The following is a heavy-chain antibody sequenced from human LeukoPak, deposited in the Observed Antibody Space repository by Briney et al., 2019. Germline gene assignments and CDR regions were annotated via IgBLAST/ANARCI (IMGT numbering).Heavy chain of an antibody. J-gene: IGHJ4*02. CDR1: GFTFSSYG. D-gene: IGHD3-3*01. CDR2: VSYDGSNK. CDR3: AKDRLGYFDY. Sequence: GGSLRLSCAASGFTFSSYGMHWVRQAPGKGLEWVAVVSYDGSNKYYADSVKGRFTISRDNSKNTLYLQMNSLRAEDTAVYYCAKDRLGYFDYWGQGTLVTVSS. V-gene: IGHV3-30*18.